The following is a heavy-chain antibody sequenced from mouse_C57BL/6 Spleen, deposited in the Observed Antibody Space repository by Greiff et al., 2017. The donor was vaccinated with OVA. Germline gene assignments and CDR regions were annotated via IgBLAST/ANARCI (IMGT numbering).Heavy chain of an antibody. Sequence: QVQLQQPGAELVKPGASVKLSCKASGYTFTSYWMQWVKQRPGQGLEWIGEIDPSDSYTNYSQKFKGKATLTVDTSSSTAYMQLSSLTSEDSAVYYCARMATTVVAPFDYWGQGTTLTVSS. CDR1: GYTFTSYW. CDR2: IDPSDSYT. CDR3: ARMATTVVAPFDY. D-gene: IGHD1-1*01. J-gene: IGHJ2*01. V-gene: IGHV1-50*01.